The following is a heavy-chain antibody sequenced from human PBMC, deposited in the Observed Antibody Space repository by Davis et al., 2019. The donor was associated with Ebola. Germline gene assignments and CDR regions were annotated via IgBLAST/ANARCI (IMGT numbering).Heavy chain of an antibody. CDR3: AKVERGL. CDR2: INSDGSST. J-gene: IGHJ4*02. V-gene: IGHV3-74*01. CDR1: GFTFSSYW. Sequence: GESLKISCAASGFTFSSYWMHWVRQAPGKGLVWVSRINSDGSSTSYADSVKGRFTISRDNSKNTLYLQMNSLRAEDTAVYYCAKVERGLWGQGTLVTVSS.